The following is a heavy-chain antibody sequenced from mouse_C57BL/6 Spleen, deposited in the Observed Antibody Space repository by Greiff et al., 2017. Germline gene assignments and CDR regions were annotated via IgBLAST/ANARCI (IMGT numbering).Heavy chain of an antibody. CDR3: ARSPITTVVATRGIMDY. Sequence: QVQLQQPGAELVKPGASVKLSCKASGYTFTSYWMHWVKQRPGQGLEWIGMIHPNSGSTNYNEKFKSKATLTVDKSSSTAYMQLSSLTSEDSAVYYCARSPITTVVATRGIMDYWGQGTSVTVSS. CDR1: GYTFTSYW. CDR2: IHPNSGST. D-gene: IGHD1-1*01. V-gene: IGHV1-64*01. J-gene: IGHJ4*01.